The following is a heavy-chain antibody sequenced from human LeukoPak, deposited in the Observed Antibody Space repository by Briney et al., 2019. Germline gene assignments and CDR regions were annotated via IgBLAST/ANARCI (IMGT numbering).Heavy chain of an antibody. CDR1: GYTFTSHD. D-gene: IGHD2-21*01. V-gene: IGHV1-8*01. CDR3: ARCGSCAGAICLHVWCDP. CDR2: MNPNSGDA. Sequence: ASVKVSCKASGYTFTSHDMNWVRQATGQGLEWVGWMNPNSGDAGCAQKFQGRVTMTRNTSITTAYMELSSLKSDDTAVYYCARCGSCAGAICLHVWCDPWGQGTQVTVSS. J-gene: IGHJ5*02.